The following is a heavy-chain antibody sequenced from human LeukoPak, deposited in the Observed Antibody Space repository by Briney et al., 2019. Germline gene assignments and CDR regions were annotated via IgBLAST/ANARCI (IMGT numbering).Heavy chain of an antibody. CDR1: GGSVSSSSYY. J-gene: IGHJ4*02. V-gene: IGHV4-39*01. CDR3: ARLGHSDFDY. CDR2: IYYSGST. Sequence: PSETLSLTCTVSGGSVSSSSYYWGWIRQPPGKGLEWIGSIYYSGSTYYNPSLKSRVTISVDTSKNQFSLKLNSVTAADTAVYCCARLGHSDFDYWGQGTLVTVSS.